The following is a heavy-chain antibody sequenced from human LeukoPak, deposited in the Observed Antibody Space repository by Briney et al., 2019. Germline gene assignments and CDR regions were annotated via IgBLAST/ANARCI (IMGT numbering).Heavy chain of an antibody. CDR2: MKYYGSEK. V-gene: IGHV3-7*01. CDR3: GRDIGAAGLFLDY. J-gene: IGHJ4*02. CDR1: GFTFSSYW. Sequence: PGGSLRLSCAASGFTFSSYWMSWVRQAPGKGLEWVANMKYYGSEKYYVDSVKGRFTISRDNAKNSLYLQMNRLRAEDTAVYYCGRDIGAAGLFLDYWGQGTLVTVST. D-gene: IGHD6-13*01.